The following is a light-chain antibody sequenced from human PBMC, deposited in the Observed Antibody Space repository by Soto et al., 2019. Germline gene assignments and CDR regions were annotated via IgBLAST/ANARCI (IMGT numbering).Light chain of an antibody. J-gene: IGKJ1*01. Sequence: EMLMTQSPATLSVSPGERATLSCRASQGVSSNLAWYQQKPGQAPRLLIYGASTRATGIPARFSGSGSGTDFTLTISGLQSEDFAVYYCQQYDTWPPGTFGQGTKVDIK. CDR1: QGVSSN. CDR2: GAS. CDR3: QQYDTWPPGT. V-gene: IGKV3-15*01.